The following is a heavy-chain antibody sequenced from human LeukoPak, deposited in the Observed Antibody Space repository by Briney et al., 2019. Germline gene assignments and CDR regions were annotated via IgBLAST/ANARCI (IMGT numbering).Heavy chain of an antibody. CDR1: GFTFSDYY. V-gene: IGHV3-11*03. CDR2: ISSSSSYT. D-gene: IGHD3-10*01. Sequence: KPGGSLRLSCAASGFTFSDYYMSWIRQAPGKGLEWVSYISSSSSYTNYADSVKGRFTISRDSAKNSLYLQMNSLRAEDTAVYYCASFTHVTMVRGVRNTFDYWGQGTLVTVSS. J-gene: IGHJ4*02. CDR3: ASFTHVTMVRGVRNTFDY.